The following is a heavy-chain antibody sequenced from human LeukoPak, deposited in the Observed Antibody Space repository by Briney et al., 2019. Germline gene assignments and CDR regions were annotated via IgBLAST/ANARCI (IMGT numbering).Heavy chain of an antibody. J-gene: IGHJ4*02. V-gene: IGHV3-23*01. D-gene: IGHD7-27*01. Sequence: GGSLRLSCAASGFTFSTYAMTWVRQAPGKGLEWVSGISASGGSTYYADSVKGRLTISRDNSKNTLYLQMSSLRAEDTAVYYCAKGVTIYTNSGLGYWGQGTLVTVSS. CDR2: ISASGGST. CDR3: AKGVTIYTNSGLGY. CDR1: GFTFSTYA.